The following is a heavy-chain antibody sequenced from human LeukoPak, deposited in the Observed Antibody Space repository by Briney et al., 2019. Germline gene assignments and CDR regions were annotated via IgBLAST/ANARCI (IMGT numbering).Heavy chain of an antibody. V-gene: IGHV4-34*01. Sequence: SETLSLTCAVYGGSFSGYYWSWIRQPPGKGLEWIGEINHSGSTNYNPSLKSRVTISVDTSKNQFSLKLSSVTAAATAVYYCARGRHCIRTSSLAKNWYIDLWGHGTLVTVSS. J-gene: IGHJ2*01. CDR2: INHSGST. CDR1: GGSFSGYY. CDR3: ARGRHCIRTSSLAKNWYIDL. D-gene: IGHD2-2*01.